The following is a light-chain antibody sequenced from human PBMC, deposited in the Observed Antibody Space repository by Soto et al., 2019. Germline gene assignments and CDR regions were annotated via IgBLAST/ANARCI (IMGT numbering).Light chain of an antibody. CDR2: GAS. J-gene: IGKJ5*01. CDR1: QSVRNN. V-gene: IGKV3-15*01. CDR3: QQYNNWPPIT. Sequence: EIVKTQSPGTLSVSPGETATLSCRASQSVRNNLAWYQQKPGQAPRLVIYGASTRATGVPARFSGSGFETEFTLTISSLQSEDFAVYYCQQYNNWPPITFGQGTRLEIK.